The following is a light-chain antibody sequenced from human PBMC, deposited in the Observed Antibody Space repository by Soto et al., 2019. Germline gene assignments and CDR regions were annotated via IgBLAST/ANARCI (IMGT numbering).Light chain of an antibody. J-gene: IGKJ4*01. Sequence: EIVLTQSPATLSLSPGERATLSCRASQDISSYLAWYQQMPGQAPRLLISDASTRATGIPARFSGSGSGTDFTLTIGSLEPEDFAVYYCQQRSNWPLTFGGGTKVEIK. V-gene: IGKV3-11*01. CDR3: QQRSNWPLT. CDR2: DAS. CDR1: QDISSY.